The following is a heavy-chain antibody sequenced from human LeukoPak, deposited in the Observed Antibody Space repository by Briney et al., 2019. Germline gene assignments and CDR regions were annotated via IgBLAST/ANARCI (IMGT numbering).Heavy chain of an antibody. Sequence: GGSLRLSCAASGFIFSNTWMNWVRQAPGKGLEWVGRIKTKTNAGATDYATDYAAPVKGRFAISRDDSKNTLYLQMNSLKTEDTALYYCTSYDAFDVWGQGTMGTVSS. CDR1: GFIFSNTW. CDR3: TSYDAFDV. J-gene: IGHJ3*01. V-gene: IGHV3-15*05. CDR2: IKTKTNAGATDYAT.